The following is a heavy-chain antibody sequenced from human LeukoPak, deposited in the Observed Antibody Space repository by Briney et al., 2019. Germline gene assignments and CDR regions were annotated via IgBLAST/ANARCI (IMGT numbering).Heavy chain of an antibody. CDR1: GFTFSSYI. CDR3: ARRLWSDSGYCSGGNCSADAFGI. V-gene: IGHV3-21*01. D-gene: IGHD2-15*01. J-gene: IGHJ3*02. Sequence: GGSLPLLCAASGFTFSSYIMNWVRQAPGKGLEWVSSISRSSSYIYYADSVKGRFTISRDNAKNSLYLQMNSLRAEDTAVYYCARRLWSDSGYCSGGNCSADAFGIWG. CDR2: ISRSSSYI.